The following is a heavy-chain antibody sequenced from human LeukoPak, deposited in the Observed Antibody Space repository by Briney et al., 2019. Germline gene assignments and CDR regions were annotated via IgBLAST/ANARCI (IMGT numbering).Heavy chain of an antibody. J-gene: IGHJ4*02. V-gene: IGHV4-59*01. CDR3: ARESGYDLGSFDY. CDR1: GGSISSYY. D-gene: IGHD5-12*01. Sequence: PSETLSLTCTVSGGSISSYYWSWIRQPPGKGLEWIGYIYYSGSTNYNPSLKSRVTISVDTSKNQFSLKLSSVTAADTAVYYCARESGYDLGSFDYWGQGTLVTVSS. CDR2: IYYSGST.